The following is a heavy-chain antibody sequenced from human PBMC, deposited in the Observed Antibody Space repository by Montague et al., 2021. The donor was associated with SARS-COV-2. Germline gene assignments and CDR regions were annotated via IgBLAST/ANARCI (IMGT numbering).Heavy chain of an antibody. CDR1: GGSFSGYY. V-gene: IGHV4-34*01. CDR3: ASFISGYYYDSSGYYS. J-gene: IGHJ4*02. D-gene: IGHD3-22*01. CDR2: INHSGST. Sequence: ETLSLTCAVYGGSFSGYYWSWLRQPPGKGLEWIGEINHSGSTNYNPSLKSRVTISVDTSKNQFSLKLSSVTAADTAVYYCASFISGYYYDSSGYYSWGQGTLVTVSS.